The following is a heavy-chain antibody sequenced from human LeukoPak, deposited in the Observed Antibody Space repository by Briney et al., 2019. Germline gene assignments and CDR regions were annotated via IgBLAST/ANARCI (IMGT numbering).Heavy chain of an antibody. J-gene: IGHJ4*02. CDR1: GYTFTGYY. V-gene: IGHV1-2*06. CDR2: INPNSGGT. D-gene: IGHD6-13*01. Sequence: GASVKVSCKASGYTFTGYYIHWVRQAPGQGLEWMGRINPNSGGTNYAQKFQGRVTMTRDTSITTAYMELSGLRSDDTAVYYCARDDLYSSRWYEFDFWGQGTLVTVSS. CDR3: ARDDLYSSRWYEFDF.